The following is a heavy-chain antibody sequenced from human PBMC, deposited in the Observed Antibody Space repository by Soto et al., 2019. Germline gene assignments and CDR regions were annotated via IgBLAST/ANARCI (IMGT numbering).Heavy chain of an antibody. V-gene: IGHV3-23*01. CDR1: GFTFSSYA. Sequence: PGGSLRLSCAASGFTFSSYAMSWVRQAPGKGLEWVSAISGSGGSTYYADSVKGRFTISRDNSKNTLYLQMNSLRAEDTAVYYCAKYLAGTSVVHGMDVWGQGTTVTVSS. CDR2: ISGSGGST. CDR3: AKYLAGTSVVHGMDV. J-gene: IGHJ6*02. D-gene: IGHD6-19*01.